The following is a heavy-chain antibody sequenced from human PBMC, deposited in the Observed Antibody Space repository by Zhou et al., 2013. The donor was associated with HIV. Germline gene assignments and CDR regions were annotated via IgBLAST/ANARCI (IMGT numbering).Heavy chain of an antibody. Sequence: QVQLVQSGAEVKKPGASVKVSCKASGYTFTGYYMHWVRQAPGQGLEWMGWINPNSGGTNYAQKFQGRITMTRDTSTSTVYMELSSLRSEDTAVYYCARGIVVVLVYDVFDIVGQGTVVTVS. CDR3: ARGIVVVLVYDVFDI. CDR1: GYTFTGYY. CDR2: INPNSGGT. J-gene: IGHJ3*02. V-gene: IGHV1-2*02. D-gene: IGHD2-21*01.